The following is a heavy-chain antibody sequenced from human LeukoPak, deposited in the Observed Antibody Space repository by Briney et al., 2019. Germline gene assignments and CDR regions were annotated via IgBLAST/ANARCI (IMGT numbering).Heavy chain of an antibody. D-gene: IGHD1-14*01. V-gene: IGHV4-59*08. CDR2: IYYSGST. J-gene: IGHJ3*02. CDR3: ARSMTTDAFDI. Sequence: PSETLSLTCTVSGGSISSYYWSWIRQPPGKGLEWIGYIYYSGSTNYNPSLKSRVTISVDTSKNRFSLKLSSVTAADTAVYYCARSMTTDAFDIWGQGTMVTVSS. CDR1: GGSISSYY.